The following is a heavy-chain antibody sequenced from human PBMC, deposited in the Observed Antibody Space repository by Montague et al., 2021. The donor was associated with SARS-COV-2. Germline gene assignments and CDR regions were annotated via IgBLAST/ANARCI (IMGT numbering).Heavy chain of an antibody. D-gene: IGHD2-15*01. V-gene: IGHV4-59*08. CDR3: ERHYSATLPPVY. CDR2: ISDSGST. J-gene: IGHJ4*02. CDR1: GGSISSFY. Sequence: SETLSLTCTVSGGSISSFYWSWFRQPPGKGLEWIGYISDSGSTNYNPSLTSRVTMSVDTYKNQFSLKVNSVTAADTAVYYCERHYSATLPPVYWGQGTLVTVSS.